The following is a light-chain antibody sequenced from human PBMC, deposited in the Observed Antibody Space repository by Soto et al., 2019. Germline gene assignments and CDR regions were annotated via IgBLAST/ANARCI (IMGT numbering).Light chain of an antibody. J-gene: IGKJ1*01. V-gene: IGKV1-39*01. CDR3: QQSYSTLTWT. Sequence: DIQMDQSPSSLSASVGDRVTITCRDSQTFSSYLNWYQQKPRQAPKLLIYATSSLQSGVPSRFSGSGSGTDFTLTISGLHAEDFATYYCQQSYSTLTWTFGQGTKVEIK. CDR2: ATS. CDR1: QTFSSY.